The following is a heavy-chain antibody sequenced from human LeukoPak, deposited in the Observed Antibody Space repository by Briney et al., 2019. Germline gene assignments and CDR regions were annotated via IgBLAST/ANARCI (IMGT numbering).Heavy chain of an antibody. CDR1: GFTFSSYA. CDR2: ISGSGGNT. D-gene: IGHD2-15*01. J-gene: IGHJ4*02. Sequence: PGGSLRLSCATSGFTFSSYAMSWVRQAPGKGLEWVSSISGSGGNTYYADSVKGRFTISRDYSKNTLYLQMNSLRAEDTAVYYCAKDLACVAYWGQGTLVTVSS. CDR3: AKDLACVAY. V-gene: IGHV3-23*01.